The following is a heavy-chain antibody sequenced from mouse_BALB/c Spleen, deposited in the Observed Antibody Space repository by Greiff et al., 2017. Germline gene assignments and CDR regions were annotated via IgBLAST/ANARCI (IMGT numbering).Heavy chain of an antibody. CDR3: AREGTEDFAY. D-gene: IGHD3-3*01. V-gene: IGHV5-17*02. CDR2: ISSGSSTI. Sequence: EVMLVESGGGLVQPGGSRKLSCAASGFTFSSFGMHWVRQAPEKGLEWVAYISSGSSTIYYADTVKGRFTISRDNPKNTLFLQMTSLRAEDTALYYCAREGTEDFAYWGQGTLVTVSA. CDR1: GFTFSSFG. J-gene: IGHJ3*01.